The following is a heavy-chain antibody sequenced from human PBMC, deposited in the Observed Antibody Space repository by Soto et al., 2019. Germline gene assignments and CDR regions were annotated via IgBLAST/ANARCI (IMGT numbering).Heavy chain of an antibody. J-gene: IGHJ4*02. V-gene: IGHV3-23*01. D-gene: IGHD2-2*01. CDR2: ISGSGGST. CDR3: AKDPDCSSPSCYHSGRDFDC. CDR1: GFTFNSYA. Sequence: WGSLRLSCASSGFTFNSYAMNWVRQAPGKGLGWASGISGSGGSTNYADSVKGRFTISRDNSKKMLYLQMNSLRADDTAMYYCAKDPDCSSPSCYHSGRDFDCWGQGTLVTGSS.